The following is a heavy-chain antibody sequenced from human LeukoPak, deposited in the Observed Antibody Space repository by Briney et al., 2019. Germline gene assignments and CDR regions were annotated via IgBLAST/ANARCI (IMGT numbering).Heavy chain of an antibody. CDR3: ARGHSASEDHLDY. V-gene: IGHV1-2*02. CDR2: VNPNNGGT. Sequence: ASVKVSCKAFGFTFTGYYIHWVRQAPGQGLEWMGWVNPNNGGTNYAQTFQDRVTMTRDTSISTAYMELSRLRSDDTAVYYCARGHSASEDHLDYWGQGTLVTVSS. CDR1: GFTFTGYY. J-gene: IGHJ4*02. D-gene: IGHD2-2*01.